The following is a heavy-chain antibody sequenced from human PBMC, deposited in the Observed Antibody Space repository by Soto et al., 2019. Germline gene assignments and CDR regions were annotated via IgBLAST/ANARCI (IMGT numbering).Heavy chain of an antibody. D-gene: IGHD2-2*01. CDR1: GYTFTSYG. CDR2: ISAYNGNT. CDR3: ASWGYCSSTSCSPGYYYMDA. J-gene: IGHJ6*03. V-gene: IGHV1-18*01. Sequence: GASVKVSCKASGYTFTSYGISWVRQAPGQGLEWMGWISAYNGNTNYAQKLQGRVTMTTDTSTSTAYMELRSLRSDDTAVYYCASWGYCSSTSCSPGYYYMDARGKGTTVTVSS.